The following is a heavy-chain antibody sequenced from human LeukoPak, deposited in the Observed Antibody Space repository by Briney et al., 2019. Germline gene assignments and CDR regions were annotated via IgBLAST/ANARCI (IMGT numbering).Heavy chain of an antibody. J-gene: IGHJ4*02. D-gene: IGHD6-13*01. Sequence: KAGGSLRLSCAASGFTFSSYSMNWVRQAPGKGLEWVSSISSSSSYIYYADSVKGRFTISRDNAKNSLYLQMNSLRAEDTAVYYCAGAHSSSWYRDYWGQGTLVTVSS. CDR3: AGAHSSSWYRDY. V-gene: IGHV3-21*01. CDR1: GFTFSSYS. CDR2: ISSSSSYI.